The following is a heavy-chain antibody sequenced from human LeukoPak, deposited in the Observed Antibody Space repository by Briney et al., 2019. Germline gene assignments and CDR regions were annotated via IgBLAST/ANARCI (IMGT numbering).Heavy chain of an antibody. J-gene: IGHJ4*02. Sequence: PSETLSLTCTISGDSTNTYFWSWIRQPLGKGLEWIGYIYYTGTTNYNPSLKSRVTISVDTSKNQFSLKVSSVTAADTGVYYCASKSTDHGELRFDYWGQGTLVTVSS. CDR3: ASKSTDHGELRFDY. D-gene: IGHD4-17*01. V-gene: IGHV4-59*01. CDR1: GDSTNTYF. CDR2: IYYTGTT.